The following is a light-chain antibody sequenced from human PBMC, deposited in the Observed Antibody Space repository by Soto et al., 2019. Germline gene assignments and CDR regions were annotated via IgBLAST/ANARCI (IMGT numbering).Light chain of an antibody. V-gene: IGKV1-5*03. CDR1: QSVSGW. Sequence: DIQMTQSPSTLSASVGDTVTVTSRASQSVSGWLAWYQQKPGKAPKLLIYKASTLKSGVPSRFSGSGSGTEFTLTISSLQPDDFATYYCQHYNSYSEALGQGTKV. CDR3: QHYNSYSEA. CDR2: KAS. J-gene: IGKJ1*01.